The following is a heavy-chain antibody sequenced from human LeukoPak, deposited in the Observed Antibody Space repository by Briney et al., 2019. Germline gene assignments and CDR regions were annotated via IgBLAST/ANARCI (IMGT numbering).Heavy chain of an antibody. J-gene: IGHJ4*02. CDR3: VKTRGGVAAAGDF. V-gene: IGHV3-64D*06. Sequence: PGGSLRLSCSASGFTFSSYAMHWVRQAPGRGLEYVSAISGYGGSTYYADSVKDRFIISRDNSKNTLYLQMSSLRAEDTAIYYCVKTRGGVAAAGDFWGQGTLVTVSS. CDR1: GFTFSSYA. CDR2: ISGYGGST. D-gene: IGHD6-13*01.